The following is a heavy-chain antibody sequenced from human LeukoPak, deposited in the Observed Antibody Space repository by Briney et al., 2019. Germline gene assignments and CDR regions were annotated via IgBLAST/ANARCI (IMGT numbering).Heavy chain of an antibody. V-gene: IGHV3-74*01. CDR3: ARDRGTTAFDI. D-gene: IGHD3-10*01. CDR2: INSDGSTT. CDR1: GFTFSSYW. Sequence: GGSLRLSCAASGFTFSSYWMSWVRQAPGKGLVWVSRINSDGSTTTYADSVKGRVTISRDNAKNSLYLQMNSLRAEDTAVYYCARDRGTTAFDIWGQGTMVTVSS. J-gene: IGHJ3*02.